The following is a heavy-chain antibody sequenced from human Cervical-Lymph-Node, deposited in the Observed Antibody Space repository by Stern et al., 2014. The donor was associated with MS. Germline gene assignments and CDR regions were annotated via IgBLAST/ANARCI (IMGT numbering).Heavy chain of an antibody. D-gene: IGHD6-13*01. V-gene: IGHV1-69*01. CDR1: GGTFSSDA. CDR3: ASGTRSSWYFDF. CDR2: IIPIFETA. Sequence: QVQLVQSGAGVKKPGSSMKVSCKASGGTFSSDAIGWVRQAPGPGLEWMGGIIPIFETANYAQKFQGRVTITADQSTKTAYLELSSLTSGDTAMYFCASGTRSSWYFDFWGQGTLVTVST. J-gene: IGHJ4*02.